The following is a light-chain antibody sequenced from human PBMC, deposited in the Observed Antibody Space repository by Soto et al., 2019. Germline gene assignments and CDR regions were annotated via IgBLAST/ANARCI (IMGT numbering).Light chain of an antibody. CDR3: QQLFDSPIT. CDR2: AAS. J-gene: IGKJ5*01. CDR1: QVISTS. V-gene: IGKV1-9*01. Sequence: DIQLTKSPSFLSPSIGDSVTLTCRASQVISTSLAWYQVKPGKAPKLLIYAASTLESGVPSRFSATVSGTEFSLTITSLQPEDFATYYCQQLFDSPITFGQGTRLEIK.